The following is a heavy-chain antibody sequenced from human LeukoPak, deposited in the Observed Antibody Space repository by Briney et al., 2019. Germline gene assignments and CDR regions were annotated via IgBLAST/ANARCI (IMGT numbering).Heavy chain of an antibody. CDR1: GYTFTGYY. CDR3: ARGSQSGTWVY. D-gene: IGHD1-7*01. Sequence: SVKVSCKASGYTFTGYYMHWVRQAPGQGLEWMGGIIPIFGTANYVQKFQGRVTITTDESTSTAYMELSSLRSEDTAVYYCARGSQSGTWVYWGQGTLVTVSS. V-gene: IGHV1-69*05. CDR2: IIPIFGTA. J-gene: IGHJ4*02.